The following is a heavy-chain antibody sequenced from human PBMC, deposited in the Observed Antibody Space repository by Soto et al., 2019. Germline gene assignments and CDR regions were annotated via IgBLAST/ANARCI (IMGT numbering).Heavy chain of an antibody. V-gene: IGHV3-30*18. D-gene: IGHD6-13*01. Sequence: LSLTCAASGFTFSSYGMHWVRQAPGKGLEWVAVISYDGSNKYYADSVKGRFTISRDNSKNTLYLQMNSLRAEDTAVYYCAKPIRYGAAALPLDYWGQGTLVTVSS. CDR1: GFTFSSYG. CDR2: ISYDGSNK. J-gene: IGHJ4*02. CDR3: AKPIRYGAAALPLDY.